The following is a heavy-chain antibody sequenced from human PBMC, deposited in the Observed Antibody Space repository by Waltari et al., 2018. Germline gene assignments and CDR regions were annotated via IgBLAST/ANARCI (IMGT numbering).Heavy chain of an antibody. D-gene: IGHD3-9*01. J-gene: IGHJ3*02. CDR3: ATLLRYFDWLSVESDAFDI. Sequence: EMQLLESGGGLVQPGGSLRLSCAASGFTFSSYAMSWVRQAPGKGLEWVSVIYSGGSTYYADSVKGRFTISRDNSKNTLYLQMNSLRAEDTAVYYCATLLRYFDWLSVESDAFDIWGQGTMVTVSS. CDR2: IYSGGST. V-gene: IGHV3-23*03. CDR1: GFTFSSYA.